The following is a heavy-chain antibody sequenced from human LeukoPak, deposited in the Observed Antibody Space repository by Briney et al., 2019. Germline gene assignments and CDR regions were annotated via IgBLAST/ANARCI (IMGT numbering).Heavy chain of an antibody. CDR1: GYTLTGLS. CDR2: FDPEDGET. D-gene: IGHD2-15*01. Sequence: ASVKVSCKVSGYTLTGLSMHWVRQAPGKGLEWMGGFDPEDGETIYAQKFQGRVTMTEDTSTDTAYMELSSLRSEDTAVYYCATGVLFGVVVVAATLDYWGQGTLVTVSS. J-gene: IGHJ4*02. V-gene: IGHV1-24*01. CDR3: ATGVLFGVVVVAATLDY.